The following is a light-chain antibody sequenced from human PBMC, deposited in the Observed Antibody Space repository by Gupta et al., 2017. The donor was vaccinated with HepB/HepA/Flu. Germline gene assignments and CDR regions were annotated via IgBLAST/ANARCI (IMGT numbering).Light chain of an antibody. CDR1: SSNIGIAS. CDR3: WTWDRSLTSFV. J-gene: IGLJ1*01. CDR2: EYT. V-gene: IGLV1-51*02. Sequence: QSILPQPPSVSETPGQKVTISCSGISSNIGIASVSWYQHVPGTAPKLVIYEYTKRPSGTPIRVSVSKSGTSATLTITGLQTGDVAHYDCWTWDRSLTSFVFGTGTKVTVL.